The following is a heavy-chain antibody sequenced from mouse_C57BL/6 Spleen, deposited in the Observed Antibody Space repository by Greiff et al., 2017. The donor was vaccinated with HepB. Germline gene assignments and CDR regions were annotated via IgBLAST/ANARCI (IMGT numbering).Heavy chain of an antibody. CDR3: ARSRLKGTMDC. D-gene: IGHD1-3*01. V-gene: IGHV1-69*01. CDR1: GYTFTSYW. J-gene: IGHJ4*01. CDR2: IDPSDSYT. Sequence: QVQLQQPGAELVMPGASVKLSCKASGYTFTSYWMHWVKQRPGQGLEWIGEIDPSDSYTNYNQKFKGKSTLTVDKSSSTAYMQLSSLTSEDSAVYYCARSRLKGTMDCWGQGTSVTVSS.